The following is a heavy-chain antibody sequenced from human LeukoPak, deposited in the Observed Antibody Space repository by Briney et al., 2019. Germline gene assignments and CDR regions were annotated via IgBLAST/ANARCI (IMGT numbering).Heavy chain of an antibody. CDR3: ARDSKVAKGDPNSIYYYFGLDV. D-gene: IGHD3/OR15-3a*01. J-gene: IGHJ6*02. V-gene: IGHV3-48*04. CDR2: FSSTRT. CDR1: EFTLSSYT. Sequence: QSGGSLRLSCSASEFTLSSYTLNWFRQAPGKGLEWVSYFSSTRTKYADSVVGRFTVSRDNAENSLYLQMNSLRVEDTAVYYCARDSKVAKGDPNSIYYYFGLDVWGQGTTVTVSS.